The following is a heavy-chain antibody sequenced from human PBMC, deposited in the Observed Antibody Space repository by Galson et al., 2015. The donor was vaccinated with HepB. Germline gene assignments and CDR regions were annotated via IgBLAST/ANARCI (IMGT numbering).Heavy chain of an antibody. CDR1: GFTFSSYS. CDR3: ARGGSQWLVKNVYE. CDR2: ISSSSTI. J-gene: IGHJ4*02. Sequence: SLRLSCAASGFTFSSYSMNWVRQAPGKGLEWVSYISSSSTIYYGDSLKGRFTISRDNAKNSLYLQMNSLRAEDTAVYYCARGGSQWLVKNVYEWGQGTLVTVSS. D-gene: IGHD6-19*01. V-gene: IGHV3-48*01.